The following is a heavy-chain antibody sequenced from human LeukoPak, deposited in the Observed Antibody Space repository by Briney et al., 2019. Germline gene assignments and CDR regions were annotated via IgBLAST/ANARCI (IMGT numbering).Heavy chain of an antibody. CDR3: AKGDYDILTGYYDY. J-gene: IGHJ4*02. Sequence: PGGSLRLSCAASGFTFSSYGMHWVRQAPGKGLEWVAVISYDGSNKYYADSVKGRFTISRDNSKNTLYLQMNSLRAEDTAVYYCAKGDYDILTGYYDYWGLGTLVTVSS. CDR1: GFTFSSYG. V-gene: IGHV3-30*18. D-gene: IGHD3-9*01. CDR2: ISYDGSNK.